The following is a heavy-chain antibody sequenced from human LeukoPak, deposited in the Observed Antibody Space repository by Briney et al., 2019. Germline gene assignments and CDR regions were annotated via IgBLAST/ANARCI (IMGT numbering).Heavy chain of an antibody. CDR3: ARRIAVAGTWYFDY. CDR2: INTNTGNP. Sequence: ASVKVSCKASGYTFNSYAMNWVRQAPGQGLEWMGWINTNTGNPTYAQAFTGRFVFSLDTSVSTAYLQISSLRAEDTAVYYCARRIAVAGTWYFDYWAREPWSPSPQ. CDR1: GYTFNSYA. D-gene: IGHD6-19*01. J-gene: IGHJ4*02. V-gene: IGHV7-4-1*02.